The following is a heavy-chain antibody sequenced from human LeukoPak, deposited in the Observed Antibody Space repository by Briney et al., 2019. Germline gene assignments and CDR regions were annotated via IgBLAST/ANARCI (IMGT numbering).Heavy chain of an antibody. CDR1: GGSFSGYY. V-gene: IGHV4-34*01. CDR3: ARRGTAALGY. J-gene: IGHJ4*02. CDR2: INHSGNT. Sequence: PSETLSLTCAVYGGSFSGYYWSWIRQPPGKGLEWFGEINHSGNTNYNPSLKSRVTISVDTSKNQFSLKLSSVTAADTAVYYCARRGTAALGYWGQGTLVTVSS. D-gene: IGHD2-2*01.